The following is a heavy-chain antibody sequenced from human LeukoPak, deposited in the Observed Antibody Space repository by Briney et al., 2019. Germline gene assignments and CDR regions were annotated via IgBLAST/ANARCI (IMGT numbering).Heavy chain of an antibody. V-gene: IGHV4-39*07. CDR3: ARILRAKGAFDI. Sequence: PSETLSLTCTVSGGSISSGGYYWSWIRQPPGKGLEWIGEIYHSGSTNYNPSLKSRVTISVDKSKNQFSLKLSSVTAADTAVYYCARILRAKGAFDIWGQGTMVTVSS. CDR2: IYHSGST. CDR1: GGSISSGGYY. J-gene: IGHJ3*02.